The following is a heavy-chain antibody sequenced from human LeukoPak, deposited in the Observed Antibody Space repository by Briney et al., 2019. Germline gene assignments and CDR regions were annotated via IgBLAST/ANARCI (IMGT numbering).Heavy chain of an antibody. CDR3: ARLYLGTTYYFDY. CDR2: IYHSGST. CDR1: GGSISSGGYY. Sequence: KPSQTLSLTCTVSGGSISSGGYYWSWIRQPPGKGLEWIGYIYHSGSTYYNPSLKSRVTISVDTSKNQFSLKLSSVTAADTAVYYCARLYLGTTYYFDYWGQGTLVTVSS. J-gene: IGHJ4*02. D-gene: IGHD1-14*01. V-gene: IGHV4-30-2*05.